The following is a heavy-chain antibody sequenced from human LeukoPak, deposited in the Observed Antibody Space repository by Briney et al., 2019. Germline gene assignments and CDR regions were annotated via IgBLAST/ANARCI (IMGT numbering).Heavy chain of an antibody. CDR2: IYYSGST. D-gene: IGHD6-13*01. CDR1: GGSISSYY. Sequence: SETLSLTCTVSGGSISSYYWSWIRQPPGKGLEWIGYIYYSGSTNYNPSLKSRATISVDTSKNQFSLKLSSVTAADTAVYYCARARGYSSSRPNFFDYWGQGTLVTVSS. J-gene: IGHJ4*02. CDR3: ARARGYSSSRPNFFDY. V-gene: IGHV4-59*01.